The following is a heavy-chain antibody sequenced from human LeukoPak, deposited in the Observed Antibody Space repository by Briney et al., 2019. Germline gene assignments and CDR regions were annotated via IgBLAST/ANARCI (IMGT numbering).Heavy chain of an antibody. CDR1: GFTFSSYW. V-gene: IGHV3-74*01. CDR2: IDGDGRNT. CDR3: ARAAISAAGVSH. J-gene: IGHJ4*02. D-gene: IGHD6-13*01. Sequence: PGGSLRLSCVASGFTFSSYWMHWVRQAPGKGLVWVSRIDGDGRNTDYADSVKGRFTVSRDNAKKTLYPQMNSLRVEDTAVYYCARAAISAAGVSHWGQGTLVTVSS.